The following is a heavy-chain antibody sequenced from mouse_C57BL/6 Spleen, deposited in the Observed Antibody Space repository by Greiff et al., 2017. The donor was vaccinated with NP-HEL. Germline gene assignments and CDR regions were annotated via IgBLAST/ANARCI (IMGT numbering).Heavy chain of an antibody. Sequence: EVKLMESEGGLVQPGSSMKLSCTASGFTFSDYYMAWVRQVPEKGLEWVANINYDGSSTYYLDSLKSRFIISRDNAKNILYLQMSSLKSEDTATYYCARALLLHEGYFDVWGTGTTVTVSS. V-gene: IGHV5-16*01. CDR3: ARALLLHEGYFDV. D-gene: IGHD1-1*01. J-gene: IGHJ1*03. CDR2: INYDGSST. CDR1: GFTFSDYY.